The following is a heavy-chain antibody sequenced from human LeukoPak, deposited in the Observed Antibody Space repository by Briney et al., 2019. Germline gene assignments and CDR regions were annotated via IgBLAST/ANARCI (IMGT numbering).Heavy chain of an antibody. CDR3: ASTHFVLLWFGEYYYMDV. V-gene: IGHV4-34*01. CDR2: INHSGST. CDR1: GGSFSGYY. Sequence: SETLSLTCAVYGGSFSGYYWSWIRQPPGKGLEWIGEINHSGSTNYNPSLKSRVTISVDTSKNQFSLKLSSVTAADTAVYYCASTHFVLLWFGEYYYMDVWGKGTTVTVSS. D-gene: IGHD3-10*01. J-gene: IGHJ6*03.